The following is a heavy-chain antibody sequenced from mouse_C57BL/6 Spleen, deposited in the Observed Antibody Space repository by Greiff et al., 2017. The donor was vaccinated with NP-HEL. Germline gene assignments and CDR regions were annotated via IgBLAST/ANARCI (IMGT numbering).Heavy chain of an antibody. V-gene: IGHV1-53*01. Sequence: QVQLQQPGTELVKLGASVKLSCKASGYTFTSYWMHWVKQRPGQGLEWIGNINPSNGGTNYNEKFKSKATLTVDKSSSTAYMQLSSLTSEDSAVYYCARGDYSNYDWYFDVWGTGTTVTVSS. CDR2: INPSNGGT. J-gene: IGHJ1*03. CDR3: ARGDYSNYDWYFDV. CDR1: GYTFTSYW. D-gene: IGHD2-5*01.